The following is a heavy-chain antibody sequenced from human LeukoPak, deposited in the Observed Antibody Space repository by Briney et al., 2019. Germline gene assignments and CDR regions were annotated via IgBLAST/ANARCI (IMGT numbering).Heavy chain of an antibody. Sequence: PGRSLRLSCAASGFPFSSYVMHWVRQAPGKGLGWVAVISYDGSNKYYADSVNGRFTISRDNSKNTLYLQMNSLRPEDTSVYYCAKTGSGWYFDYWGQGTLVTVSS. CDR3: AKTGSGWYFDY. CDR2: ISYDGSNK. V-gene: IGHV3-30*18. J-gene: IGHJ4*02. CDR1: GFPFSSYV. D-gene: IGHD6-19*01.